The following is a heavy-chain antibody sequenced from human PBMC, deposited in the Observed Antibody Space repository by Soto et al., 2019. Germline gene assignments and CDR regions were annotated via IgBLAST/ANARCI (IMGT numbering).Heavy chain of an antibody. Sequence: QVQVVESGGGVVQPGRSLRLSCAASGFTFSSYAMHWVRQAPGKGLEWVAVISYDGSNKYYADSVKGQFTISRDNSKNTLYLQMNSLRAEDTAVYYCAREAPDYNLPPGMDVWGQGTTVTVSS. J-gene: IGHJ6*02. V-gene: IGHV3-30-3*01. CDR1: GFTFSSYA. D-gene: IGHD4-4*01. CDR2: ISYDGSNK. CDR3: AREAPDYNLPPGMDV.